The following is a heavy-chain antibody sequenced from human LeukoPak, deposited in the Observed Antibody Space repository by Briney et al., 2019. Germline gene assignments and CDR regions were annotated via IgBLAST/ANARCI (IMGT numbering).Heavy chain of an antibody. CDR1: GGSISSGGYY. Sequence: PSETLSLTCTVSGGSISSGGYYWSWIRQHPGKGLEWIGYIYYSGSTYYNPSLKSRVTISVDRSKNQFSLKLSSVTAADTAVYYCARDSSSSGAFDIWGQGTMVTVSS. CDR3: ARDSSSSGAFDI. V-gene: IGHV4-31*03. CDR2: IYYSGST. D-gene: IGHD6-13*01. J-gene: IGHJ3*02.